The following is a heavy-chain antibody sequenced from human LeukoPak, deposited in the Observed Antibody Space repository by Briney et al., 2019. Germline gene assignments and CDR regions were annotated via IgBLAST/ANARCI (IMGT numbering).Heavy chain of an antibody. CDR2: IYWDDDK. V-gene: IGHV2-5*02. D-gene: IGHD6-19*01. CDR1: GFSLSTTGVG. J-gene: IGHJ4*02. CDR3: AHRHRSGWLFDY. Sequence: SGPTLVNPTQTLTLTCTFSGFSLSTTGVGVGWIRQPPGKALEWLALIYWDDDKRYSPSLKSRLTITKDTSKTQVVLTMTNMDPVDTATYYCAHRHRSGWLFDYWGQGTLVTVSS.